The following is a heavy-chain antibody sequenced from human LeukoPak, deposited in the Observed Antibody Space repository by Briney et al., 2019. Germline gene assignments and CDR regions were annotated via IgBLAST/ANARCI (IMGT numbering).Heavy chain of an antibody. CDR3: ARTTSFTASGYDY. J-gene: IGHJ4*02. CDR2: INPNSDDR. D-gene: IGHD6-25*01. CDR1: GYTFTNYH. Sequence: ASVKVSCKASGYTFTNYHINWVRQAPGQGLEWVGWINPNSDDRGYAQKFQGRVTITRDTSSTTAYTELRSLRSEDTAVYFCARTTSFTASGYDYWGQGTLVTVSS. V-gene: IGHV1-8*03.